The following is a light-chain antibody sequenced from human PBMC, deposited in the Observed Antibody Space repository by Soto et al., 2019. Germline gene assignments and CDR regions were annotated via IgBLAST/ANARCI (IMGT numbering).Light chain of an antibody. CDR3: QHYGDSPPEYT. CDR2: GAS. J-gene: IGKJ3*01. V-gene: IGKV3-20*01. Sequence: EIVLTQSPGTLSLSPGERATLSCRASQSVSSSFLAWYQQRPGQAPRLLIFGASYRATGIPDRFSGSGSGTDFTLTISRLEPEDCAVYYCQHYGDSPPEYTFGPGTNVDSK. CDR1: QSVSSSF.